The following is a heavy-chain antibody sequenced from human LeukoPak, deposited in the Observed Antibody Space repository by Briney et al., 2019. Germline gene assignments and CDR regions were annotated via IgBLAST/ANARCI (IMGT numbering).Heavy chain of an antibody. CDR2: ISITSNTI. J-gene: IGHJ4*02. CDR1: GFSFRNYG. D-gene: IGHD5-24*01. Sequence: GGSLRLSCAASGFSFRNYGMNWVRQAPGKGLDWVSYISITSNTIHYADSVKGRFTISRDNAKNSLYLQMTSLRAGDTAIYYCARGGLDAYDYWGQGTLVTVSS. CDR3: ARGGLDAYDY. V-gene: IGHV3-48*03.